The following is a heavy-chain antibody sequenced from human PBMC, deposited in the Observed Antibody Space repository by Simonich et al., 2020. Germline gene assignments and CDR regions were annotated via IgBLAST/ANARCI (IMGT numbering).Heavy chain of an antibody. CDR2: ISINSSTI. CDR1: GFPFIIYS. CDR3: ARNSSYYAFDI. J-gene: IGHJ3*02. Sequence: EVQLVESGGGLVHPGGSLRLSCAASGFPFIIYSMNCVRQAPGKGLEWVSYISINSSTIYYADSVKGRFTNSRDNAKNSLYLQMNSRRAEDTAVYYCARNSSYYAFDIWGQGTMVTVSS. D-gene: IGHD5-12*01. V-gene: IGHV3-48*01.